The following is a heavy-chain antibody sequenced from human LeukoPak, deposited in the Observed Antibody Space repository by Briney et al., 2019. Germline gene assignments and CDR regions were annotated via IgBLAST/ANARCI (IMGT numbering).Heavy chain of an antibody. CDR3: ARGRHYDSSGYPFDAFDI. Sequence: GGSLRLSCAASGFTFSGYAMRWVRQAPGKGLEWVSSISSSSSYIYYADSVKGRFTISRDNTKNSLNLQMDSLRAEDTAVYYCARGRHYDSSGYPFDAFDIWGQGTMVIVSS. J-gene: IGHJ3*02. V-gene: IGHV3-21*01. CDR1: GFTFSGYA. D-gene: IGHD3-22*01. CDR2: ISSSSSYI.